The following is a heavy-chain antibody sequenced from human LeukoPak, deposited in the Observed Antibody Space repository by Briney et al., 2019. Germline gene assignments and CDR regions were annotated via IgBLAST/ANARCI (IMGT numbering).Heavy chain of an antibody. Sequence: ASVKVSCKASGYTFTTYYIHWVRQAPGQGLEWMGIINPSAGRTDCAQNFQGRVTLTGDTSTSTVYMELSGLRSEDTAVYYCAREGDYYDRSLGEFWGQGTLVTVSS. CDR3: AREGDYYDRSLGEF. CDR2: INPSAGRT. V-gene: IGHV1-46*01. J-gene: IGHJ4*02. CDR1: GYTFTTYY. D-gene: IGHD3-22*01.